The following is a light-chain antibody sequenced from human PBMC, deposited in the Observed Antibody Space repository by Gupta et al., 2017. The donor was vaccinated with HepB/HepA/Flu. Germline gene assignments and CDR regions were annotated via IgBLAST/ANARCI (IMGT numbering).Light chain of an antibody. J-gene: IGKJ2*04. CDR2: DAS. CDR1: QSVSSSY. Sequence: EIVLTQSPATLFLSPGERATLSCRASQSVSSSYLAWYQQKPGQAPRLLIYDASNRATGIPARFSGSGSGTDFTLTISSLEPEDFAVFYCQQRSNWPPTCSFGQGTKLKIE. CDR3: QQRSNWPPTCS. V-gene: IGKV3-11*01.